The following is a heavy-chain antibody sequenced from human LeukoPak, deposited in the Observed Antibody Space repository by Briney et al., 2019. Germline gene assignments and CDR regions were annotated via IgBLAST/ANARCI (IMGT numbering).Heavy chain of an antibody. J-gene: IGHJ4*02. V-gene: IGHV3-23*01. CDR1: GFTFSSYA. CDR3: AKDAYYYDFWSGYPLYYFDY. D-gene: IGHD3-3*01. Sequence: LSGGSLRLSCAASGFTFSSYAMSWVRQAPGKGLEWVSAISGSGGSTYYADSVKGRFTISRDNSKNTLYLQMNSLRAEDTAVYYCAKDAYYYDFWSGYPLYYFDYWGQGTLVTVSS. CDR2: ISGSGGST.